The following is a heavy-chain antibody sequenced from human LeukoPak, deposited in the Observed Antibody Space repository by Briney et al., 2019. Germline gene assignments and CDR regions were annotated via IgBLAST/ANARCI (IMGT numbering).Heavy chain of an antibody. V-gene: IGHV3-66*01. Sequence: GGSLRLSCAASGFTVSSNYMSWVRQAPGKGLEWVSVIYSGGSTYCADSVKGRFTISRDNSKNTLYLQMNSLRAEDTAVYYCARDRHYYGSGSYGFDYWGQGTLVTVSS. CDR3: ARDRHYYGSGSYGFDY. J-gene: IGHJ4*02. CDR1: GFTVSSNY. D-gene: IGHD3-10*01. CDR2: IYSGGST.